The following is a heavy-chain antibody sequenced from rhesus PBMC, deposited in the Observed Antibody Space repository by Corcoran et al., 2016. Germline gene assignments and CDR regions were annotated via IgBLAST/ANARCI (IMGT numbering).Heavy chain of an antibody. CDR2: IDGNIAAT. CDR3: ARWDSGSYNGLES. V-gene: IGHV4-81*01. D-gene: IGHD1-44*02. J-gene: IGHJ6*01. Sequence: QLQLQESGPGLVKPSETLSLTCAVYGGSISGYYWSWIRQPPGKGLEWIGNIDGNIAATNYTPALTSRVTISKATSKNRFSRKLSSVTDADTAGYYCARWDSGSYNGLESWGQGVVVTVSS. CDR1: GGSISGYY.